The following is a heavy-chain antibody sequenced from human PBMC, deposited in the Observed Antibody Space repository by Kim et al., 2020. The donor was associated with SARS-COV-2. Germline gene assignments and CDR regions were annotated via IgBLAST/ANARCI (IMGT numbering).Heavy chain of an antibody. D-gene: IGHD3-22*01. V-gene: IGHV1-3*01. CDR2: INAGNGNT. CDR1: GYTFTSYA. Sequence: ASVKVSCKASGYTFTSYAMHWVRQAPGQRLEWMGWINAGNGNTKYSQKFQGRVTITRDTSASTAYMELSSLRSEDTAVYYCARASGGYWSGVYYYYGMDVWGQGTTVTVSS. J-gene: IGHJ6*02. CDR3: ARASGGYWSGVYYYYGMDV.